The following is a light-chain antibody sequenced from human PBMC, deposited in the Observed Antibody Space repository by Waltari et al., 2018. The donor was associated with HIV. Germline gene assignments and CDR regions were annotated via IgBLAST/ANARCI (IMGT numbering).Light chain of an antibody. CDR1: QSLMYSNGFHY. V-gene: IGKV2-28*01. J-gene: IGKJ2*01. Sequence: DIVMTQSPLSLPVAPGEPASISCRSRQSLMYSNGFHYLDWYLQKPGQSPQLLLYFGSHRPSGVPDRFSGSGSATDFTLKISRVEAGDVGVYYCMQALQTPYIFGQGTKLEIK. CDR2: FGS. CDR3: MQALQTPYI.